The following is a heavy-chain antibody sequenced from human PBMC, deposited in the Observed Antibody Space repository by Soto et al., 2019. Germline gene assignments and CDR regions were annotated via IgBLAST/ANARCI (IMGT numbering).Heavy chain of an antibody. V-gene: IGHV3-66*01. CDR1: GFDASVNY. CDR2: INNGGST. Sequence: EVQLVESGGTLVQPGGSLKLSCAASGFDASVNYMTWVRQAPGKGLEWVSAINNGGSTFYTDSVKGRFNISRDDSKNTLFLQKNSLRVEDTAMYYCVRENYYYCMDDWCQGTAVTVSS. CDR3: VRENYYYCMDD. J-gene: IGHJ6*02.